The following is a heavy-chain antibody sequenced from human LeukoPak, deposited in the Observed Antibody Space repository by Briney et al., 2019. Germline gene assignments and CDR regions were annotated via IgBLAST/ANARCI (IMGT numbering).Heavy chain of an antibody. CDR1: GYTFTSYD. V-gene: IGHV1-8*01. J-gene: IGHJ4*02. D-gene: IGHD2-15*01. CDR3: AKRTGGIVVVVAAHASDY. Sequence: GASVKVSCKASGYTFTSYDINWVRQATGQGLEWMGWMNPNSGNTGYAQKFQGRVTMTRNTSISTAYMELSSLRAEDTAVYYCAKRTGGIVVVVAAHASDYWGQETLVTV. CDR2: MNPNSGNT.